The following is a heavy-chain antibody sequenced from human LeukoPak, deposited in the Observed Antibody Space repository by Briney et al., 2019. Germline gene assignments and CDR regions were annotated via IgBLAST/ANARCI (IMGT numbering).Heavy chain of an antibody. CDR1: GYIFTDYY. J-gene: IGHJ6*03. V-gene: IGHV1-2*02. CDR3: ARGVSYYYYMDV. CDR2: INPHSGGT. Sequence: ASVKVSCKASGYIFTDYYMHWVRQAPGQGLEWMGWINPHSGGTNYAQKFQGRVTMTRDTSISTAYMELSRLSSDDTAVYYCARGVSYYYYMDVWGKGTTVAVSS.